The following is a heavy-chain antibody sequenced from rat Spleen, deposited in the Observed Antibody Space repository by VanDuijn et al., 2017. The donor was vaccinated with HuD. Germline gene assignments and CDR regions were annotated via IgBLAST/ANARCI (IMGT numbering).Heavy chain of an antibody. J-gene: IGHJ3*01. CDR3: TRGLSMSSTNYYYALFAY. CDR2: ISYSGGT. V-gene: IGHV3-1*01. D-gene: IGHD1-6*01. Sequence: QLQESGPGLVKPSQSLSLTCSVTGFSITSHYWGWIRKFPGNKMEWMGYISYSGGTSYNPSLKSRISITRDTSKNQFFLQLNSVTTEDTATYYCTRGLSMSSTNYYYALFAYWGQGTLVTVSS. CDR1: GFSITSHY.